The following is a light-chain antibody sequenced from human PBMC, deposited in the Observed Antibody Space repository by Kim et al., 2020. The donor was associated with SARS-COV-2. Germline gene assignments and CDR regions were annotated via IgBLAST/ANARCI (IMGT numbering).Light chain of an antibody. CDR2: DVT. J-gene: IGLJ1*01. V-gene: IGLV2-14*03. Sequence: QSALTQPASVSGSPGKSITISCTGISSGVGGNAYVSWYQQHPGKAPKLLIFDVTNRPAGVSDRFSGSKSGNTASLTISRLQLEDEAEYFCNSCTTSSTSVFGTGTKVTVL. CDR3: NSCTTSSTSV. CDR1: SSGVGGNAY.